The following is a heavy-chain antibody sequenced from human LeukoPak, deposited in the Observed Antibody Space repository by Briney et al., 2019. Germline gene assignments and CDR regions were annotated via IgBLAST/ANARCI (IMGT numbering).Heavy chain of an antibody. CDR1: GFTFSSYE. CDR2: ITTTDTTK. CDR3: ARGGFVFDI. Sequence: PGGSLRLSCAAFGFTFSSYEMNWVRQGPGKGLEWISYITTTDTTKYYTDSVKGRFTISRDNAKNSLYLQMHSLRAEDTAVYYCARGGFVFDIWGQGTVVTVSS. J-gene: IGHJ3*02. V-gene: IGHV3-48*03. D-gene: IGHD3-10*01.